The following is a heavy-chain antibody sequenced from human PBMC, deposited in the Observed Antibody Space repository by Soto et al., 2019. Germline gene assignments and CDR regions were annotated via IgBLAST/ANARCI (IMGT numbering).Heavy chain of an antibody. CDR1: GGSFNGYQ. V-gene: IGHV4-34*01. J-gene: IGHJ4*02. D-gene: IGHD3-22*01. Sequence: SETLSLTXAVYGGSFNGYQWSWIRQPPGKGLEWIGEINHSGSTKYNPYLKSRATISVDTSKNQLSLKLSSVTAADTAVCYCGRVIAMLVVVESDAPDKYYLDSWGQGTLVTVS. CDR3: GRVIAMLVVVESDAPDKYYLDS. CDR2: INHSGST.